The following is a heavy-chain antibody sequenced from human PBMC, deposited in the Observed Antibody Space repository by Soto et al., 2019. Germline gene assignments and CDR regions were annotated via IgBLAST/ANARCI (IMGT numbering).Heavy chain of an antibody. CDR2: ISGSGGST. J-gene: IGHJ4*02. Sequence: PGGSLRLSCAASGFTFSSYAMSWVRQAPGKGLEWVSAISGSGGSTYYAGSVKGRFTISRDNSKNTLYLQMNSLRAEDTAVYYCARDGYCSGGSCYSGDYWGQGTLVTVSS. V-gene: IGHV3-23*01. CDR1: GFTFSSYA. CDR3: ARDGYCSGGSCYSGDY. D-gene: IGHD2-15*01.